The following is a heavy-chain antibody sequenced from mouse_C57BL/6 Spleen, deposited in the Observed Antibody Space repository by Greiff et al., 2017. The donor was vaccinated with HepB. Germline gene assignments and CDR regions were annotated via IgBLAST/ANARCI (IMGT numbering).Heavy chain of an antibody. Sequence: VKLQESGAELVRPGASVTLSCKASGYTFTDYEMHWVKQTPVHGLEWIGAIDPETGGTAYNQKFKGKAILTADKSSSTAYMELRSLTSEDSAVYYCTFYYDYDGGFAYWGQGTLVTVSA. J-gene: IGHJ3*01. D-gene: IGHD2-4*01. CDR3: TFYYDYDGGFAY. V-gene: IGHV1-15*01. CDR1: GYTFTDYE. CDR2: IDPETGGT.